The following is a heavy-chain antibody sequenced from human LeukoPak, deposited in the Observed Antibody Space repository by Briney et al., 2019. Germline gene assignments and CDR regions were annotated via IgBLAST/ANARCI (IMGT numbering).Heavy chain of an antibody. J-gene: IGHJ4*02. CDR1: GFTFSSYS. D-gene: IGHD3-10*01. CDR2: ISGSGGST. V-gene: IGHV3-23*01. Sequence: GGSLRLSCAASGFTFSSYSMNWVRQAPGKGLEWVSAISGSGGSTYYADSVKGRFTISRDNSKNTLYLQMNSLRAEDTAVYYCAKGNWILGGEYYFDYWGQGTLVTVSS. CDR3: AKGNWILGGEYYFDY.